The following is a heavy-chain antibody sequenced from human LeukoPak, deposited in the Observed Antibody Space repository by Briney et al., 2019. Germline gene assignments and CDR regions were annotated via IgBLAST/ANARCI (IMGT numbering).Heavy chain of an antibody. J-gene: IGHJ4*02. Sequence: GESLRISCKGSGYSFTSYWISWVRQMPGKGLEWMGRIDPSDSYTNYSPSFQGHVTISADKSISTAYLQWSSLKASDTAMYYCARHANLLYNWNDRCFDYWGQGTLVTVSS. V-gene: IGHV5-10-1*01. D-gene: IGHD1-1*01. CDR3: ARHANLLYNWNDRCFDY. CDR1: GYSFTSYW. CDR2: IDPSDSYT.